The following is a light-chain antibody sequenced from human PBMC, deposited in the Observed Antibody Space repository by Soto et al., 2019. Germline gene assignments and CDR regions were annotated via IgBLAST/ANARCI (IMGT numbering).Light chain of an antibody. CDR2: GAS. V-gene: IGKV3-15*01. Sequence: EIVLTQSPATLSVSPGERATLSCRASQSVITNLASYQQKPGKSPRVLIYGASTRATGVPGRFRGSGSGTDFTLTISRLQSEVFAVYYCQQYHTWWTFGQGTKVEVK. CDR3: QQYHTWWT. J-gene: IGKJ1*01. CDR1: QSVITN.